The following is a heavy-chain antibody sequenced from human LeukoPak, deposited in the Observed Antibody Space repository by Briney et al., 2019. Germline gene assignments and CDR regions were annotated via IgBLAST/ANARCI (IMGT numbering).Heavy chain of an antibody. V-gene: IGHV1-2*02. CDR1: GYTFTGYY. J-gene: IGHJ5*02. D-gene: IGHD5-18*01. CDR3: ARGSFVDTAMVFDWFDP. Sequence: ASVKVSCKASGYTFTGYYMHWVRQAPGQGLEWMGWINPNSGGTNYAQKFQGRVTMTRDTSISTAYMELSRLRSDDTAVYYCARGSFVDTAMVFDWFDPWGQGTLVTVSS. CDR2: INPNSGGT.